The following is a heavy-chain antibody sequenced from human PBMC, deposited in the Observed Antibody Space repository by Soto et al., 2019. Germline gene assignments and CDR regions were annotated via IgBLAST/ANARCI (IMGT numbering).Heavy chain of an antibody. V-gene: IGHV3-66*01. CDR2: IYISGST. CDR1: GFTVSSSY. D-gene: IGHD1-26*01. CDR3: ARGKVGTNPNWLDP. Sequence: EVQLVESGGGLVQPGGSLRLSCAASGFTVSSSYLYWVRQAPGRGLEWVSSIYISGSTYYADSVQGRFTISRDNSKNTLYLQMNSLRAEDTAVYYWARGKVGTNPNWLDPWGQGTLVTVSS. J-gene: IGHJ5*02.